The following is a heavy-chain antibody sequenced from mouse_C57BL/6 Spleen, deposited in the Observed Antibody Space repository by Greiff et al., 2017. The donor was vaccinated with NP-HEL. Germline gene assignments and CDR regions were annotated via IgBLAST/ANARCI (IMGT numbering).Heavy chain of an antibody. J-gene: IGHJ1*03. Sequence: VQLQQPGAELVMPGASVKLSCKASGYTFTSYWMHWVKQRPGQGLEWIGEIDPSDSYTNYHQKFKGKSTLTVDKSSSTAYMQLSSLTSEDSAVYDCARGGTTVVEYFDVWGTGTTGTVSS. CDR3: ARGGTTVVEYFDV. D-gene: IGHD1-1*01. CDR1: GYTFTSYW. CDR2: IDPSDSYT. V-gene: IGHV1-69*01.